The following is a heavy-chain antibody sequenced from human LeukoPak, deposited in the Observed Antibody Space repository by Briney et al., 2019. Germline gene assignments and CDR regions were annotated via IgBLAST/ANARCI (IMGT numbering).Heavy chain of an antibody. CDR1: GFTVSSNY. Sequence: GGSLRLSCAASGFTVSSNYMSWVRQAPGKGLEWVSVIYSGGSTYYADSVKGRFTISRDNSKNTLYLQMNSLRAEDTAVYCCAREQRGYYYYGMDVWGQGTTVTVSS. CDR3: AREQRGYYYYGMDV. D-gene: IGHD3-10*01. J-gene: IGHJ6*02. CDR2: IYSGGST. V-gene: IGHV3-66*01.